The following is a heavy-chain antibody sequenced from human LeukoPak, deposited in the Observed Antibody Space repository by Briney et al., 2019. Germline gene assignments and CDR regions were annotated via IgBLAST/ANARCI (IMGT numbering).Heavy chain of an antibody. CDR2: IWYDGSNK. D-gene: IGHD2-2*01. CDR1: GFTFRSHG. CDR3: ARDGLPYCTSTSCYHSDS. J-gene: IGHJ4*02. V-gene: IGHV3-30*02. Sequence: PGGSLRLSCAASGFTFRSHGMHWVRQAPGKGLEWAAFIWYDGSNKYYTDSVQGRFTISRDNSNNTLFLQLNNLRPDDTAVYYCARDGLPYCTSTSCYHSDSWGQGTLVTVSS.